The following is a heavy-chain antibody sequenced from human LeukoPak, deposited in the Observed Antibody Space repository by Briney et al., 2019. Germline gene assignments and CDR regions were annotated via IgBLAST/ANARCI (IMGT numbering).Heavy chain of an antibody. CDR1: GGSISSYY. CDR3: ARHSYDAWSFDY. Sequence: SETLSLTCTVSGGSISSYYWSWIRQPPGKGLEWIGYISYSGITNYNPSLKSRVTISEDTSKNQFSLKLSSVTAADTAVYYCARHSYDAWSFDYWGQGTLVTVSS. J-gene: IGHJ4*02. CDR2: ISYSGIT. V-gene: IGHV4-59*08. D-gene: IGHD5-12*01.